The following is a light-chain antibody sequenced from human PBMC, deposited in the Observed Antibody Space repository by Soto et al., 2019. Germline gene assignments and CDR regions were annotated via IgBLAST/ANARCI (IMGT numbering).Light chain of an antibody. CDR2: GAP. Sequence: DIKLTQSPSFLSASVGGRVTITCRASQGISSYLAWYQQKPRKAPEVLIFGAPTLQSGVPSRFSGSGSGTECTLTISSLQPEDVATYYCQQLMSYPITFGQGTRLEIK. V-gene: IGKV1-9*01. CDR1: QGISSY. J-gene: IGKJ5*01. CDR3: QQLMSYPIT.